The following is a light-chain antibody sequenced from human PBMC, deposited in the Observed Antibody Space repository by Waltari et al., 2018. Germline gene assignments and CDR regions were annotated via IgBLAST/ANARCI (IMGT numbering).Light chain of an antibody. V-gene: IGLV1-44*01. CDR1: RSNIGSNP. Sequence: QSVLIQPPSASGTPGQRVTISCSGSRSNIGSNPVNWYQQFPGTAPKLRIHSNNQRPSGLPDRFSGSRSGTSASLAISGLQSEDEADYYCAAWDDALDGYVFVAGTKVTVL. CDR2: SNN. J-gene: IGLJ1*01. CDR3: AAWDDALDGYV.